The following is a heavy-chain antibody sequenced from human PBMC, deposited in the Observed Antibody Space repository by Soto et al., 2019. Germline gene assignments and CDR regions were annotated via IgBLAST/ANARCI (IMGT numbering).Heavy chain of an antibody. CDR3: AKVGYYDYVWGSAGTDY. CDR2: IYDGSNK. V-gene: IGHV3-30*18. CDR1: GFTFSSYG. J-gene: IGHJ4*02. D-gene: IGHD3-16*01. Sequence: LRLSCAASGFTFSSYGMHWVRQAPGKGLEWVAVIYDGSNKYYADSVKGRFTISRDNSKNTLYLQMNSLRAEDTAVYYCAKVGYYDYVWGSAGTDYWGQGTLVTVSS.